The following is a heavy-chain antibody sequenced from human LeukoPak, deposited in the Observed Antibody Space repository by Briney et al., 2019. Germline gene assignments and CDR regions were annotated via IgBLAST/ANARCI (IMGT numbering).Heavy chain of an antibody. CDR1: GGSISSSSYY. CDR2: IYYSGST. Sequence: PSETLSLTCTVSGGSISSSSYYWGWIRQPPGKGLEWIGSIYYSGSTYYNPSLKSRVTISVDMSKNQFSLKLSSVTAADTAVYYCARDRDGSGSYYRPIPYYYYMDVWGKGTTVTVSS. D-gene: IGHD3-10*01. J-gene: IGHJ6*03. V-gene: IGHV4-39*07. CDR3: ARDRDGSGSYYRPIPYYYYMDV.